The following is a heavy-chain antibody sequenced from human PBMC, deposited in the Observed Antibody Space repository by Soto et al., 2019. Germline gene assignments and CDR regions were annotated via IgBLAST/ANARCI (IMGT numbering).Heavy chain of an antibody. D-gene: IGHD2-15*01. CDR3: ANIGGCGKNSVSSRYLANDAFDI. CDR1: GFTFSGYA. J-gene: IGHJ3*02. Sequence: EVQMLESGGGSVQPGGSLRLFCASSGFTFSGYAMSWVRQAPGKGLVWVSAISGSGGNTYYADSVKGQFTISRDNHKNTLYLQMKSRRAEATAVYSSANIGGCGKNSVSSRYLANDAFDIWGHGTMFTVSS. V-gene: IGHV3-23*01. CDR2: ISGSGGNT.